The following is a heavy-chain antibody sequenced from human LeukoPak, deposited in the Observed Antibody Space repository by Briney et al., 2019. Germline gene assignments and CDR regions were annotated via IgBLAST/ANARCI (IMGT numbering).Heavy chain of an antibody. Sequence: SETLSLTCAVYGGSFSGYYWSWIRQPPGKGLEWIGEINHSGSTKYNPSLKSRVTISVDTSKNQFSLTLGSVSATDTAVYYCVSPRGFSYGYFDYWGQGTLVTVSS. CDR3: VSPRGFSYGYFDY. CDR1: GGSFSGYY. CDR2: INHSGST. J-gene: IGHJ4*02. V-gene: IGHV4-34*01. D-gene: IGHD5-18*01.